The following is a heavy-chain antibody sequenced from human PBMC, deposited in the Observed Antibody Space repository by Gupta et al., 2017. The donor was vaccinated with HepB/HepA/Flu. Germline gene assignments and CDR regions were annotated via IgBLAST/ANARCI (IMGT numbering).Heavy chain of an antibody. CDR3: TRHGPITIFDMDV. CDR2: IRTKPNSYAT. D-gene: IGHD3-10*02. V-gene: IGHV3-73*02. Sequence: EVQLVESGGGLVQPGGSLKLSCTASGFAFSDSAMHWVRQASGKGLEWVGRIRTKPNSYATAYAASVKGRFTISRDDSKKTAYLQMNSLKTEDTAVYYCTRHGPITIFDMDVWGKGTTVTVSS. J-gene: IGHJ6*03. CDR1: GFAFSDSA.